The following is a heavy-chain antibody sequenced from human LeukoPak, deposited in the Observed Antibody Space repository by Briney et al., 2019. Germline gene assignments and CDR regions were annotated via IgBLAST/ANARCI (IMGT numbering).Heavy chain of an antibody. J-gene: IGHJ6*03. D-gene: IGHD2-2*01. CDR3: ARGARSAYCSSTSCHYYYYMDV. V-gene: IGHV4-38-2*01. Sequence: SETLSLTCAVSGYSISSGYYWGWIRQPPGKGLEWIGSIYHSGSIYYNPSLKSRVIISVDTSKNQFSLKLSSVTAADTAVYYCARGARSAYCSSTSCHYYYYMDVWGKGTTVTVSS. CDR1: GYSISSGYY. CDR2: IYHSGSI.